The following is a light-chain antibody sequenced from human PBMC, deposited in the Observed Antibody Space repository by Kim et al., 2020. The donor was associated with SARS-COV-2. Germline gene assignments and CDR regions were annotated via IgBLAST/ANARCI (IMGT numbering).Light chain of an antibody. V-gene: IGKV1-27*01. Sequence: DIQMTQSPSSLSASVGDRVTITCRASQDISNYLGWYQQKPGEVPKLLIYAASTLQSGVPSRFSGTGSGTDFTLTISSLQPEDVATYYRQNYYCASSFGQGTKVEIK. CDR1: QDISNY. J-gene: IGKJ1*01. CDR3: QNYYCASS. CDR2: AAS.